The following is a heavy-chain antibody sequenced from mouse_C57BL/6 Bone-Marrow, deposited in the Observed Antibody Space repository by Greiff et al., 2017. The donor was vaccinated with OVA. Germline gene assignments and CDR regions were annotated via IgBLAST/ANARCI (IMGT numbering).Heavy chain of an antibody. CDR1: GFSLTSYG. V-gene: IGHV2-6*01. CDR2: IWGVGST. D-gene: IGHD1-1*01. J-gene: IGHJ3*01. CDR3: ASDYGSPWFAY. Sequence: VKLQESGPGLVAPSQSLSITCTVSGFSLTSYGVDWVRQSPGKGLEWLGVIWGVGSTNYNSALKSRLSISKDNSKSQVFLKMNSLQTDDTAMYYCASDYGSPWFAYWGQGTLVTVSA.